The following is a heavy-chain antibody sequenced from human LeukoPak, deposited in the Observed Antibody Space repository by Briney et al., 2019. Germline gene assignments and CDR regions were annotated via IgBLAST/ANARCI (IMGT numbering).Heavy chain of an antibody. J-gene: IGHJ4*02. D-gene: IGHD1-14*01. CDR1: GFTFITND. CDR2: LYSDGNT. V-gene: IGHV3-53*01. Sequence: PGGSLRLSCAAPGFTFITNDMTWVRQAPGKGLEWVSVLYSDGNTKYADSVQGRFTISRDNSKNTLYLEMNSLSPDDTAVYYCARGVEPLAANTLAYWGQGTLVTVSS. CDR3: ARGVEPLAANTLAY.